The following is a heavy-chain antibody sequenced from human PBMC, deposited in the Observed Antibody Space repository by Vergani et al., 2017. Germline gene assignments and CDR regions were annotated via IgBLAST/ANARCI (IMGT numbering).Heavy chain of an antibody. CDR2: IYYSGST. CDR1: GGSISSYY. Sequence: QVQLQESGPGLVKPSETLCLTCTVSGGSISSYYWSWIRQPPGKGLEWIGYIYYSGSTNYNPSLKSRVTISVDTSKNQFSLKLSSVTAADTAVYYCARGALIAXAGTPYYYYYYMDVWGKGTTVTVSS. CDR3: ARGALIAXAGTPYYYYYYMDV. J-gene: IGHJ6*03. D-gene: IGHD6-19*01. V-gene: IGHV4-59*01.